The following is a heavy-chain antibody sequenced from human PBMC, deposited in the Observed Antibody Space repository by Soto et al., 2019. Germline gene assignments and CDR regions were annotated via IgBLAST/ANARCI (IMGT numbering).Heavy chain of an antibody. CDR3: ATEGYYYDSTDY. CDR1: GFTFSDYY. Sequence: GGSLRLSCAASGFTFSDYYMSWIRQAPGKGLEWVSYISSSGSTIYYADSVKGRFTISRDNAKNSLYLQMNSLRAEDTAVYYSATEGYYYDSTDYWGQGTLVTVSS. CDR2: ISSSGSTI. V-gene: IGHV3-11*01. D-gene: IGHD3-22*01. J-gene: IGHJ4*02.